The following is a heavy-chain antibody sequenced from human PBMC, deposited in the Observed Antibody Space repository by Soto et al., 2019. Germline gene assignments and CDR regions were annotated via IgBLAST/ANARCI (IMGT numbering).Heavy chain of an antibody. J-gene: IGHJ1*01. Sequence: QVQLQQWGAGLLKPSETLSLTCAVYGGSFSGYYWSWIRQPPGKGLEWIGEINHSGSTNYNPSLKSRVTISVDTSKNQFSLKLSSVTAADTAVYYCARGSPGYCSGGRCYSDHIRHWGQGTLVTVSS. V-gene: IGHV4-34*01. D-gene: IGHD2-15*01. CDR2: INHSGST. CDR3: ARGSPGYCSGGRCYSDHIRH. CDR1: GGSFSGYY.